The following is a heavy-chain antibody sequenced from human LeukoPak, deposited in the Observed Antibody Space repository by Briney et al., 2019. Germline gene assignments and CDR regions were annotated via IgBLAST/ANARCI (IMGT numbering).Heavy chain of an antibody. V-gene: IGHV3-74*01. CDR2: INSDGSST. Sequence: GGSLRLSCAASGFTFSSYWMHWVRQAPGKGLVWVSRINSDGSSTSYADSVEGRFTISRDNAKNTLYLQMNSLRAEDTAVYYCARMDSGGYTYFDDWGQGTLVTVSS. J-gene: IGHJ4*02. CDR3: ARMDSGGYTYFDD. D-gene: IGHD3-22*01. CDR1: GFTFSSYW.